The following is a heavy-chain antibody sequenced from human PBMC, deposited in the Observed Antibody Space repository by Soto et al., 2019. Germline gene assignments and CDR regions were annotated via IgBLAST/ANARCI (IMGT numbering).Heavy chain of an antibody. CDR2: ISYDGNNK. CDR1: GFTFSSYT. J-gene: IGHJ5*02. D-gene: IGHD2-2*01. V-gene: IGHV3-30-3*01. Sequence: QVQLVESGGSVVQPGRSLRLSCAASGFTFSSYTINWVRQAPGKGLEWVAVISYDGNNKYYADSVKGRFTISRDNSKNTLYLQMNSLRPEDTAVYYGARAPSALGNWFDPWGQGTLVTVSS. CDR3: ARAPSALGNWFDP.